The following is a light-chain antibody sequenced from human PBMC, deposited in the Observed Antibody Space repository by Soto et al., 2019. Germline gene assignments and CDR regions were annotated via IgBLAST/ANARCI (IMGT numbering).Light chain of an antibody. V-gene: IGLV1-47*01. CDR2: RNN. J-gene: IGLJ3*02. CDR1: ISNIGSNY. CDR3: AAWDDSLSGHWV. Sequence: QSVLTQPPSASGTPGQRVTISCSGSISNIGSNYVYWYQQLPGTAPKLLIYRNNQRPSGFPDRFSGSKSGTSASLAISGLRSEDEADYYCAAWDDSLSGHWVFGGGTKLTVL.